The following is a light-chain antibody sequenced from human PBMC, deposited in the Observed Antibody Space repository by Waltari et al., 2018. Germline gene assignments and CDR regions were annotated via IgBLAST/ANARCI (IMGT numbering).Light chain of an antibody. Sequence: QSALTKPAPVSGSPGQPFTISSTATIGAVSWYQQHPGKAPKLRIDAVGNRPSGVSTHFPGSKSGNRDSLTSSVLQAEVQGDYYCSSYTSASTLFGGRPRLIVL. J-gene: IGLJ2*01. CDR1: IGA. V-gene: IGLV2-14*03. CDR2: AVG. CDR3: SSYTSASTL.